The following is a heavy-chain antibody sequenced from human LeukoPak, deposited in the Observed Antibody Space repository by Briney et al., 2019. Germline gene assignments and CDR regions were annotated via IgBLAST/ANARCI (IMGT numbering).Heavy chain of an antibody. D-gene: IGHD3-22*01. CDR2: INHSGST. V-gene: IGHV4-34*01. CDR1: AGSFSGYY. J-gene: IGHJ5*02. Sequence: SQTLSLTCAVYAGSFSGYYWSWIRQPPGNGLEWIGEINHSGSTNYNPSLKSRVTISVDTSKNQFSLKLSSVTAADTAVYYCARWEVITTRFDPWGQGTLVTVSS. CDR3: ARWEVITTRFDP.